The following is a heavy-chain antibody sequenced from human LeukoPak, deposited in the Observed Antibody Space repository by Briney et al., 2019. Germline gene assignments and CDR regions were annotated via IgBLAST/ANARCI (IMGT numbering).Heavy chain of an antibody. CDR1: GFTFSSYS. Sequence: GGSLRLSCAASGFTFSSYSMNWVRQAPGKGLEWVSSISSSSSYIYYADSVKGRFTISRDNAKNSLYLQMNSLRAEDTAVYYCASPRAAAGTDDYWGQGTLVTVSS. CDR3: ASPRAAAGTDDY. D-gene: IGHD6-13*01. V-gene: IGHV3-21*01. J-gene: IGHJ4*02. CDR2: ISSSSSYI.